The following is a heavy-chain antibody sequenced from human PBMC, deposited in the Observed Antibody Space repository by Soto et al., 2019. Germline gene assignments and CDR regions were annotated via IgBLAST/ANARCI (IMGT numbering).Heavy chain of an antibody. CDR3: ARGDYYDYVWGSYRFPNQFDY. V-gene: IGHV3-48*02. J-gene: IGHJ4*02. CDR1: GFTFSSYS. D-gene: IGHD3-16*02. Sequence: GGSLRLSCAASGFTFSSYSMNWVRQAPGKGLEWVSYISSSSSTIYYADSVKGRFTISRDNAKNSLYLQMNSLRDEDTAVYYCARGDYYDYVWGSYRFPNQFDYWGQGTLVTAPQ. CDR2: ISSSSSTI.